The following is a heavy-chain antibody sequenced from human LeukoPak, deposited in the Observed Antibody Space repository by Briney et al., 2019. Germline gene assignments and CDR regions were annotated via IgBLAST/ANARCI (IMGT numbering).Heavy chain of an antibody. J-gene: IGHJ6*03. CDR3: ARGCSGGTCKQYMDV. D-gene: IGHD2-15*01. Sequence: GGSLRLSCAASGFIFSTYSMIWVRQAPGKGLEWVSYICSGSNTIYYAESVKGRFTISRDNAQNSLHLQMNSLRAEDAAVYYCARGCSGGTCKQYMDVWGKGTTVPVSS. V-gene: IGHV3-48*04. CDR2: ICSGSNTI. CDR1: GFIFSTYS.